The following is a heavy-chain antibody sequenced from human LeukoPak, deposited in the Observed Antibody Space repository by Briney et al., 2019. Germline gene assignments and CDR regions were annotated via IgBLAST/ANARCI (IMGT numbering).Heavy chain of an antibody. Sequence: ASVKVSCKASGYTFAGYYMHWVRQAPGQGLEWMGWINPNSGGTNYAQKFQGRVTMTRDTSISTAYMELSRLRSDDTAVYYCARVGAAGILPDYWGQGTLVTVSS. CDR1: GYTFAGYY. CDR2: INPNSGGT. CDR3: ARVGAAGILPDY. D-gene: IGHD6-13*01. J-gene: IGHJ4*02. V-gene: IGHV1-2*02.